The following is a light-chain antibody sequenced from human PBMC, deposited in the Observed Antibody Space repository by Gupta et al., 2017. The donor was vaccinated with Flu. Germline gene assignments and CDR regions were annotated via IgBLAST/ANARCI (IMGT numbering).Light chain of an antibody. CDR2: AAS. CDR3: QQGNSFPRT. Sequence: PSYLSSSVGDRVTITCRASQNIDYYLSWYQQKAGKAPELLIYAASRLKSGVPSRFSGSRSGTEFTLTISSLQPEDSATYYCQQGNSFPRTFGHGTKVDVK. V-gene: IGKV1-39*01. CDR1: QNIDYY. J-gene: IGKJ3*01.